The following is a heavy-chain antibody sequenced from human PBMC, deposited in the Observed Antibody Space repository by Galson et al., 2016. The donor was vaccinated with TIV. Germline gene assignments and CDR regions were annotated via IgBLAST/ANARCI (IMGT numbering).Heavy chain of an antibody. CDR2: FDPEDGEA. D-gene: IGHD5-12*01. Sequence: SGYSFTTYAMHWVRQAPGKGLEWMGGFDPEDGEAIYAQKFQGRVTMTEDTSTDTAYMGLGSLKSEDTAVYYCVMGGYSGFGDYWGQGTLVTVSS. V-gene: IGHV1-24*01. J-gene: IGHJ4*02. CDR3: VMGGYSGFGDY. CDR1: GYSFTTYA.